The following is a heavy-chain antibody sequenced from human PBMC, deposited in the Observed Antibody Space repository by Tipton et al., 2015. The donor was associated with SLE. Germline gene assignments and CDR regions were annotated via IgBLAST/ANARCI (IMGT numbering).Heavy chain of an antibody. D-gene: IGHD3-9*01. CDR3: ARSPLPDYDILTGYYHKGFFDY. Sequence: TLSLTCTVSGGSIRSYYWSWLRQPPGKGLEGIGYIYYSGSTNSNPSLQSRVTISVDTSKNQFSLKLSSVTAADTAVYYCARSPLPDYDILTGYYHKGFFDYWGQGTLVTVSS. CDR2: IYYSGST. V-gene: IGHV4-59*08. J-gene: IGHJ4*02. CDR1: GGSIRSYY.